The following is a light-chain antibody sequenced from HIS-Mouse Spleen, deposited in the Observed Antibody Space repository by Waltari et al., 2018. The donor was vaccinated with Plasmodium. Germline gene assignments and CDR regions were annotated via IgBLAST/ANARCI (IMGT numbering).Light chain of an antibody. CDR3: YSTDSSGNHRV. Sequence: SYELTQPPSVSVSPGQTARITCSVDAFPKKYAYWYQQNSGQSPVLVIYEDSKPPSGIPERFSGSSSGTMATLTISGAQVEDEADYYCYSTDSSGNHRVFGGGTKLTVL. CDR1: AFPKKY. J-gene: IGLJ3*02. CDR2: EDS. V-gene: IGLV3-10*01.